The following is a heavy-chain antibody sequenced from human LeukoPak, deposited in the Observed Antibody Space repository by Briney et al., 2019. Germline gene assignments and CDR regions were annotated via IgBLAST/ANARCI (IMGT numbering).Heavy chain of an antibody. CDR1: GYSFTSYW. D-gene: IGHD1-26*01. V-gene: IGHV5-51*01. CDR2: IYPGDSET. Sequence: GESLKISCKGSGYSFTSYWIAWVRQMPGKGLEWMAIIYPGDSETRYSPSFQGQVTISADKSVTTAYLQWSSLKASDTAMYYCARRSSGGSYWDWGQGTLVTVSS. CDR3: ARRSSGGSYWD. J-gene: IGHJ4*02.